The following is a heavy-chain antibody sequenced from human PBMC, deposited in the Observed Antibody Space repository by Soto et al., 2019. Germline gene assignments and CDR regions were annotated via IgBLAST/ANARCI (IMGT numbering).Heavy chain of an antibody. CDR1: GYTFTSYA. V-gene: IGHV1-3*01. CDR3: ARVHRCYYGSGSYCYFDY. Sequence: ASVKVSCKASGYTFTSYAMHWVRQAPGQRLEWMGWINAGNGNTKYSQKFRGRVTITRDTSASTAYMELSSLRSEDTAVYYCARVHRCYYGSGSYCYFDYWGQGTLVTVSS. D-gene: IGHD3-10*01. CDR2: INAGNGNT. J-gene: IGHJ4*02.